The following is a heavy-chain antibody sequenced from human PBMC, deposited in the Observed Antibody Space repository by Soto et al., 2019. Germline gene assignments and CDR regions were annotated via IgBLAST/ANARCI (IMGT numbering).Heavy chain of an antibody. D-gene: IGHD3-3*01. CDR3: ARGVSAYYDFWSGYSPYYYYYGMDV. Sequence: PSETLSLTCAVYGGSFSGYYWSWIRQPPGKGLEWIGEINHSGSTNYNPSLKSRVTISVDTSKNQFSLKLSSVTAADTAVYYCARGVSAYYDFWSGYSPYYYYYGMDVWGPGTTVTVS. CDR1: GGSFSGYY. CDR2: INHSGST. J-gene: IGHJ6*02. V-gene: IGHV4-34*01.